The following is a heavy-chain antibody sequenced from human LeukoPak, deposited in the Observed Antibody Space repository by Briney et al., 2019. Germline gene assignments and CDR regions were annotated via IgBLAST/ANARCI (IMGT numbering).Heavy chain of an antibody. CDR3: ACRPPSKSSSNPGGGYYYYYMGV. V-gene: IGHV4-39*01. D-gene: IGHD2-2*01. CDR2: IYYSGST. Sequence: SETLSLTCTVSGGSISSSSYYWGWIRQPPGKGLEWIGSIYYSGSTYYNPSLKSRVAISVDTSKNQFSLKLSSVTAADTAVYYCACRPPSKSSSNPGGGYYYYYMGVWGKGTTVTVSS. CDR1: GGSISSSSYY. J-gene: IGHJ6*03.